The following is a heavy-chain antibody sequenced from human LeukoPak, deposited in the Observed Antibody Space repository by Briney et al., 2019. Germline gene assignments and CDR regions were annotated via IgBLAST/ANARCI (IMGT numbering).Heavy chain of an antibody. CDR1: GFTFDDYA. CDR3: ARDRSTGTTREKAFDI. Sequence: GGSLRLSCAASGFTFDDYAMHWVLQSPGKGLEWVSGISWNSGSIGYADSVKGRFTISRDNAKNSLYLQMNSLRAEDTAVYYCARDRSTGTTREKAFDIWGQGTMVTVSS. J-gene: IGHJ3*02. V-gene: IGHV3-9*01. D-gene: IGHD1-1*01. CDR2: ISWNSGSI.